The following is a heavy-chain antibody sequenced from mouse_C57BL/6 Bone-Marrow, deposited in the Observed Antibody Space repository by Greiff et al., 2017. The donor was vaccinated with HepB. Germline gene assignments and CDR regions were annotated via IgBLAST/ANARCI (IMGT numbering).Heavy chain of an antibody. CDR1: GYTFTSYW. J-gene: IGHJ2*01. CDR3: ERTVVALYSFDY. V-gene: IGHV1-64*01. CDR2: IHPNSGST. D-gene: IGHD1-1*01. Sequence: VQLQQSGAELVKPGASVKLSCKASGYTFTSYWMHWVKQRPGQGLEWIGMIHPNSGSTNYNEKFKSKATLTVDKSSSTAYMQLSSLTSEDSAVYYCERTVVALYSFDYWGQGTPPTVSS.